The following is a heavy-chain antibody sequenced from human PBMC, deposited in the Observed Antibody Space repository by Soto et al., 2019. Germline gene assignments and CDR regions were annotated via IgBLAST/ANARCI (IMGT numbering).Heavy chain of an antibody. CDR2: ISGYNGNT. J-gene: IGHJ4*02. D-gene: IGHD6-19*01. V-gene: IGHV1-18*01. CDR1: GYTFSNYG. CDR3: AKDQPARDWYSLY. Sequence: GASVKVSCKASGYTFSNYGFSWVRQAPGQGLEWMGWISGYNGNTNYAERLQGRVTMTTDTSTSTAYMELRSLRYDDTAVYYCAKDQPARDWYSLYWGQGTLVTVSS.